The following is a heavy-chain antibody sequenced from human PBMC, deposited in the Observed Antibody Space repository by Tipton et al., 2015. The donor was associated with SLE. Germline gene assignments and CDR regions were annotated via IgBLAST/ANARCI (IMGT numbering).Heavy chain of an antibody. CDR1: GGSFSGYY. Sequence: TLSLTCAVYGGSFSGYYWGWIRQPPGKGLEWIGEINHSGSTNYNPSLKSRVTISVDTSKNQFSLKLSSVTAADTAVYYCARPGMAERYFDLWGRGTLVTVSS. CDR2: INHSGST. D-gene: IGHD5-24*01. V-gene: IGHV4-34*01. J-gene: IGHJ2*01. CDR3: ARPGMAERYFDL.